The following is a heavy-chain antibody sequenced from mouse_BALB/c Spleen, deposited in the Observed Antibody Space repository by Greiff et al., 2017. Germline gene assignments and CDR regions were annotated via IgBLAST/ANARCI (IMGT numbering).Heavy chain of an antibody. CDR2: IAPGSGST. V-gene: IGHV1S41*01. CDR3: ARGREEYDHAY. J-gene: IGHJ3*01. Sequence: DLVTPGASVKLSCKASGYTFTSYWINWIKQRPGQGLEWIGRIAPGSGSTYYNEMFKGKATMTVDTSSSTAYIQLSSLSSEDSAVYYCARGREEYDHAYWGQGTLVTVAA. CDR1: GYTFTSYW. D-gene: IGHD2-14*01.